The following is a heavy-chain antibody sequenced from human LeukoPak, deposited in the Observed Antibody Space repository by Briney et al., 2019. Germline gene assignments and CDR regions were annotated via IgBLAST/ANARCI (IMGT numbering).Heavy chain of an antibody. V-gene: IGHV3-30*02. CDR1: GFTFSSYG. CDR3: AKDLARGVNWFDP. CDR2: IRYDGSNK. Sequence: PGGSLRLSCAASGFTFSSYGMHWVRQAPGKGLEWVAFIRYDGSNKYYADSVKGRFTISRDNSKNTLYLQMNSLRAEDTAVYYCAKDLARGVNWFDPWGQGTLVTVSS. J-gene: IGHJ5*02. D-gene: IGHD3-10*01.